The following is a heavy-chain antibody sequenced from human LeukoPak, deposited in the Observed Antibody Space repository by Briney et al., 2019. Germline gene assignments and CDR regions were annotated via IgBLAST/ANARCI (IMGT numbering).Heavy chain of an antibody. Sequence: GASVKVSCKAFGYTFTSNYMHWVRQAPGQGLEWMGGTIPIFGTANYAQKFQGRVTITADESTSTAYMELSSLRSEDTAVYYCARREAIYDYVWGSFDYWGQGTLVTVSS. D-gene: IGHD3-16*01. J-gene: IGHJ4*02. CDR2: TIPIFGTA. V-gene: IGHV1-69*13. CDR1: GYTFTSNY. CDR3: ARREAIYDYVWGSFDY.